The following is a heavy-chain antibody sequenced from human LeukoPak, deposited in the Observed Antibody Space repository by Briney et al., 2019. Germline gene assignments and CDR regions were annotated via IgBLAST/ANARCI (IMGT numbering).Heavy chain of an antibody. CDR2: IYSGGST. Sequence: GGSLRLSCAASGFTFSSNYMSWVRQAPGKGLEWVSVIYSGGSTYYSESVRGRCTISRDNSKKKRYFQKKSLRAEDTAVYYCASVTGALWFYYYMDVWGKGTTVTVSS. CDR1: GFTFSSNY. CDR3: ASVTGALWFYYYMDV. J-gene: IGHJ6*03. V-gene: IGHV3-53*01. D-gene: IGHD2-21*01.